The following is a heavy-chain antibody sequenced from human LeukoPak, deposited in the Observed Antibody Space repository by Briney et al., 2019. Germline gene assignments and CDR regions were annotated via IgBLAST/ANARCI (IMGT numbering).Heavy chain of an antibody. V-gene: IGHV3-66*01. CDR3: ARDRDYSGSGSPDS. CDR2: IYDGGIT. D-gene: IGHD3-10*01. J-gene: IGHJ4*02. Sequence: PGGSLRLSCAASAFTMSNNYMSWVRQAPGKGPEWVSVIYDGGITYYTDSVKGRFTISRDDSKNTLHLQMNSLRVDDTAVYYCARDRDYSGSGSPDSWGQGTLVTVSA. CDR1: AFTMSNNY.